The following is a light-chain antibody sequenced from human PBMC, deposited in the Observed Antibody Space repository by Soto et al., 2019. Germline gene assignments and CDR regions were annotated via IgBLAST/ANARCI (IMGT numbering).Light chain of an antibody. CDR2: DTS. CDR3: QQRANWPLLT. V-gene: IGKV3-11*01. Sequence: EIVLTQSPDTLSLYAGERATLSCRASQTISHYLAWYQQKPGQAPRLLIYDTSTRATGIPARFSGSGSGPVFTLTIRSLEPEDSAIYYCQQRANWPLLTLGGGTKVQI. CDR1: QTISHY. J-gene: IGKJ4*01.